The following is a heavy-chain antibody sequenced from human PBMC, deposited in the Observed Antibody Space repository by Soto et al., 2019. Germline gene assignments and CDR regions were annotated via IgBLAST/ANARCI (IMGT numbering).Heavy chain of an antibody. D-gene: IGHD3-10*01. CDR2: INPNSGGT. Sequence: SVKVSCKASGYTFTGYYMHWVRQAPGQGLEWMGWINPNSGGTNYAQKFQGRVTMTRDTSISTAYMELSRLRSDDTAVYYCARDLRITMVRGAPYYYYGIDVWGQGTTVPVYS. J-gene: IGHJ6*02. CDR1: GYTFTGYY. V-gene: IGHV1-2*02. CDR3: ARDLRITMVRGAPYYYYGIDV.